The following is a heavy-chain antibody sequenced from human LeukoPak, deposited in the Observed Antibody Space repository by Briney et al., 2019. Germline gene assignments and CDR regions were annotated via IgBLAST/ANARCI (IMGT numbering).Heavy chain of an antibody. CDR1: GYTFTGYY. CDR2: INPNSGGT. D-gene: IGHD3-22*01. Sequence: ASVKVSCKASGYTFTGYYMHWVRQAPGQGLEWMGRINPNSGGTNYAQKFQGRVTMTRDTSISTAYMELSRLRSDDTAVYYCARCYYDSSGYYFIDYWGQGTLVTASS. J-gene: IGHJ4*02. V-gene: IGHV1-2*06. CDR3: ARCYYDSSGYYFIDY.